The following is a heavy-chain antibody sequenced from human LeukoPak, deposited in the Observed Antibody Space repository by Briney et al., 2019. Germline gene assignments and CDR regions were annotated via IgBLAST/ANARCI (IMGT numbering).Heavy chain of an antibody. Sequence: GESLKISCKGSGYTFTSNWIGWVRQMPGKGLEWMGVIYPGDSTTRYNPSFQGQIIISADKSINTAYLQWSSLMSSDTAMYYCARSRDLYSTGYNARDAFDIWGQGTMVTVSS. J-gene: IGHJ3*02. CDR2: IYPGDSTT. CDR1: GYTFTSNW. V-gene: IGHV5-51*01. D-gene: IGHD2-8*02. CDR3: ARSRDLYSTGYNARDAFDI.